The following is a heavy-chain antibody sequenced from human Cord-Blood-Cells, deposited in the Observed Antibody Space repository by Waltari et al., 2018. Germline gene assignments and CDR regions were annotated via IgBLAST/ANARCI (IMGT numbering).Heavy chain of an antibody. CDR3: ATPYSGSYYYYYGMDV. V-gene: IGHV1-24*01. CDR2: FDPEDGKT. CDR1: GYTLPELS. D-gene: IGHD1-26*01. Sequence: QVQLVQSGAAVKKPGASVKVSCKVSGYTLPELSIHRVRQAPGKGLEWMGGFDPEDGKTIYAKKFQGRVTMTEDTSTDTAYMELSSLRSEDTAVYYCATPYSGSYYYYYGMDVWGQGTTVTVSS. J-gene: IGHJ6*02.